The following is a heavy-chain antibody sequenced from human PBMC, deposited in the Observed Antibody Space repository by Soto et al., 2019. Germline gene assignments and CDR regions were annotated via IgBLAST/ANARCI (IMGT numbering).Heavy chain of an antibody. CDR2: MYNTGST. D-gene: IGHD3-10*01. Sequence: SETLSLTCTVSGGSISGYYWSWIRQPPGKGLEWIGYMYNTGSTVYNPSFKSRVTISVDTSKNQFSLKLNSMTAADTAVYYCARHNYGSGSTYLDYWGQGTLVTVS. CDR3: ARHNYGSGSTYLDY. J-gene: IGHJ4*02. V-gene: IGHV4-59*08. CDR1: GGSISGYY.